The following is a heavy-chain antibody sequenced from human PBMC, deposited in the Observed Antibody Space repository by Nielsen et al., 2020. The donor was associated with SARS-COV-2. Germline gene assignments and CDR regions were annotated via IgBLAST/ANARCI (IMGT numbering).Heavy chain of an antibody. Sequence: SETLSLTCTVSGGSISSGGYYWSWIRQHPGKGLEWIGYIYYSGSTYYNPSLKSRVTISVDTSKNQFSLKLSSVTAADTAVYYCARDLGGYGDSRGAFDIWGQGTMVTVSS. CDR2: IYYSGST. CDR3: ARDLGGYGDSRGAFDI. D-gene: IGHD4-17*01. J-gene: IGHJ3*02. V-gene: IGHV4-31*03. CDR1: GGSISSGGYY.